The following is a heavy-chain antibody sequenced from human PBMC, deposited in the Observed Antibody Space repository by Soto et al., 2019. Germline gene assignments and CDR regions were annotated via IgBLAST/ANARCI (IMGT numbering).Heavy chain of an antibody. Sequence: SETLSLTCTVSGGSISSGGYYWSWIRQHPGKGLEWIGYIYYSGSTYYNPSLKSRVTISVDTSKNQFSLKLSSVTAADTAVYYCARGMYYYDSSGSIHNWLDPWGQGTLVTVSS. J-gene: IGHJ5*02. V-gene: IGHV4-31*03. CDR2: IYYSGST. CDR1: GGSISSGGYY. D-gene: IGHD3-22*01. CDR3: ARGMYYYDSSGSIHNWLDP.